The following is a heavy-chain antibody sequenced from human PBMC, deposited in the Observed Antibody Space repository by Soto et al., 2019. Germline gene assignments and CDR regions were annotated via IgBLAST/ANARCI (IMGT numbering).Heavy chain of an antibody. CDR2: IYPGDSDT. CDR1: GYSFTSYW. J-gene: IGHJ4*02. CDR3: ARLRRQLVRGGALPY. Sequence: PGESLKISCKGSGYSFTSYWIGWVRQMPGKGLEWMGIIYPGDSDTRYSPSFQGQVTISADKSISTAYLQWSSLKASDTAMYYCARLRRQLVRGGALPYWGQGTLVTVSS. D-gene: IGHD6-6*01. V-gene: IGHV5-51*01.